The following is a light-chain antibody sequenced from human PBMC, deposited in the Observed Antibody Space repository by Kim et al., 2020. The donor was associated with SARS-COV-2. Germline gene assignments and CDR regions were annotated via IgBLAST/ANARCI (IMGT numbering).Light chain of an antibody. J-gene: IGLJ3*02. Sequence: LTQPPSVSKGLRETATLTCTGNSNNVGYQGAAWLQQHQGHPPKLLFYRNNNRPSGISERLSASRSGNTASLTIAGLQPEDEAHYYCIVWDTSLSAWVFGGGTQLTFL. CDR2: RNN. CDR3: IVWDTSLSAWV. V-gene: IGLV10-54*01. CDR1: SNNVGYQG.